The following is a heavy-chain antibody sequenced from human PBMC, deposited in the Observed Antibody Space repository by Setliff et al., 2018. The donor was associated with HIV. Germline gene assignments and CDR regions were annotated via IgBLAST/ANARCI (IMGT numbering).Heavy chain of an antibody. V-gene: IGHV4-39*01. CDR2: IYYSGST. Sequence: SETLSLTCTVSGGSISSSSYYWGWIRRPPGKGLEWIGSIYYSGSTYYNPSLKSRVTISVDTSKNQFSLKLSSVTAADTAVYYCARHIVVVVAATRFGYWGQGTLVTVSS. D-gene: IGHD2-15*01. J-gene: IGHJ4*02. CDR3: ARHIVVVVAATRFGY. CDR1: GGSISSSSYY.